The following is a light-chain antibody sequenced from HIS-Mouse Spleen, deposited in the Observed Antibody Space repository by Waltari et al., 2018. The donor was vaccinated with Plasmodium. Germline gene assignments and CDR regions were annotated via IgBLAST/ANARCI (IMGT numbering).Light chain of an antibody. Sequence: QSALTQPASVSGSPGQSITISCTGTSSDVGSYNLVSWYQQHPGRAPQLMIYEGSKRPSWVSNLFSGSKSRNTASLTISGLQAEDEADYYCCSYAGSSTWVFGGGTKLTVL. CDR2: EGS. J-gene: IGLJ3*02. V-gene: IGLV2-23*01. CDR1: SSDVGSYNL. CDR3: CSYAGSSTWV.